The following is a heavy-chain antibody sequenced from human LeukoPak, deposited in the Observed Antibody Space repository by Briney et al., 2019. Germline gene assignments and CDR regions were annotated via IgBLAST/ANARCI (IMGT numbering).Heavy chain of an antibody. CDR1: GFTFSSYW. D-gene: IGHD3-16*02. Sequence: GSLRLSCAASGFTFSSYWMSWVRQAPGKGLEWAANIKQDGSEKYYVDSVKGRFTISRDNAKDSLYLQMNSLRAEDTAVYYCARAHYDYVWGSYRYSPDAFDIWGQGTMVTVPS. V-gene: IGHV3-7*01. CDR2: IKQDGSEK. CDR3: ARAHYDYVWGSYRYSPDAFDI. J-gene: IGHJ3*02.